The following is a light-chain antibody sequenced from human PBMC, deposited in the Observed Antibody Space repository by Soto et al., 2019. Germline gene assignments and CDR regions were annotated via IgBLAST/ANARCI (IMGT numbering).Light chain of an antibody. CDR3: QHYNSYSEA. CDR2: KAS. Sequence: DIQLTQSPSTLSGCLLEGVTRXERATQTISSWLAWYQQKPGKAPKLLIYKASTLKSGVPSRFSGSGSGTEFTLTISSLQPDDFATYYCQHYNSYSEAFGQGTKVDI. J-gene: IGKJ1*01. V-gene: IGKV1-5*03. CDR1: QTISSW.